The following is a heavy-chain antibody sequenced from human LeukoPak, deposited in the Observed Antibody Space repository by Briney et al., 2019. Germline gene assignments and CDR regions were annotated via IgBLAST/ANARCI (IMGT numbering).Heavy chain of an antibody. V-gene: IGHV1-69*05. CDR2: IIPIFGTA. J-gene: IGHJ3*02. CDR1: GGTFSSYA. D-gene: IGHD5-12*01. CDR3: ARGHIVATDDAFDI. Sequence: GASVKVSCKASGGTFSSYAISWVRQAPGQGLEWMGGIIPIFGTANYAQKFQGRVTITTDESTSTAYMELSSLRSEDTAVYYCARGHIVATDDAFDIWGQGTMVTVSS.